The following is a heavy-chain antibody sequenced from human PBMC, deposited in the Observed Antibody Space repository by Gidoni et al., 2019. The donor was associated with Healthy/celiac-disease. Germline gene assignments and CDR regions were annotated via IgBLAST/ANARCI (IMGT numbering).Heavy chain of an antibody. CDR1: GGSISISSYY. D-gene: IGHD3-22*01. CDR3: ARRGIDYYDSSGYYY. J-gene: IGHJ4*02. V-gene: IGHV4-39*01. CDR2: IHYSGST. Sequence: QLQLHASGPGLVKPSEPLSLTCTVSGGSISISSYYWGWIRQPPGKGLEWIGSIHYSGSTYYNPSLKSRVTISVDTSKNQFSLKLSSVTAADTAVYYCARRGIDYYDSSGYYYWGQGTLVTVSS.